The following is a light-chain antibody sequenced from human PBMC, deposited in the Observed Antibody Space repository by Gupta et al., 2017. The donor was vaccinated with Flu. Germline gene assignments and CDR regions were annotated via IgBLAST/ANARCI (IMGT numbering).Light chain of an antibody. CDR1: QSVLYSSNNKNY. V-gene: IGKV4-1*01. J-gene: IGKJ1*01. Sequence: DIVMTQSPDSLAVSLGERATINCKSSQSVLYSSNNKNYLDWYQQKPGQPPKLLIYWASNREYGVPDRFSGSGSGTDFTLTSSRRQDEDVAVYYGQQDYSIMTFGQGTKVEI. CDR2: WAS. CDR3: QQDYSIMT.